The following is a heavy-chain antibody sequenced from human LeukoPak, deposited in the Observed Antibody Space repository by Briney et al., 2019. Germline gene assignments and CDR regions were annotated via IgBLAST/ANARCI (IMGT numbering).Heavy chain of an antibody. Sequence: ASVKVSCKASGYTFTSYGISWVRQAPGQGLEWMGWISAYNGNTNYAQKLQGRVTMTTDTSTSTAYMELRSLRSDDTAVYYCAGDGGGFGELPFDYWGQGTLVTVSS. V-gene: IGHV1-18*01. CDR3: AGDGGGFGELPFDY. CDR2: ISAYNGNT. CDR1: GYTFTSYG. D-gene: IGHD3-10*01. J-gene: IGHJ4*02.